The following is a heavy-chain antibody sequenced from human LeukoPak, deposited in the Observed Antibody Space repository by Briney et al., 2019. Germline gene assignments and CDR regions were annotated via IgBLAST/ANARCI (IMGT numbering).Heavy chain of an antibody. CDR1: GYSFTSYG. J-gene: IGHJ3*02. Sequence: GASVKVSCEASGYSFTSYGISRVRQAPGRGLEWMGWISGYDGDINYAQKFQGRLTVTTDTSRSTAYMELRSMRSDDTAVYYCVRDWSYIISSDVFDIWGQGTMVTVSS. CDR3: VRDWSYIISSDVFDI. CDR2: ISGYDGDI. D-gene: IGHD6-6*01. V-gene: IGHV1-18*01.